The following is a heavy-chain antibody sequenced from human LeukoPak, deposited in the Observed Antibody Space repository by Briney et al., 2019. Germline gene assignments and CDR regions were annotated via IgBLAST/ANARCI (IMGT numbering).Heavy chain of an antibody. CDR3: AKDGGAAAAIDY. J-gene: IGHJ4*03. Sequence: GGSLRLSCAASGFTFSSYGMHWVRQAPGKGLEWVAVISYDGSNKYYADSVKGRFTISRDNSKNTLYLQMNSLRAEDTAVYYCAKDGGAAAAIDYWGQGTTVTVSS. CDR2: ISYDGSNK. CDR1: GFTFSSYG. V-gene: IGHV3-30*18. D-gene: IGHD6-13*01.